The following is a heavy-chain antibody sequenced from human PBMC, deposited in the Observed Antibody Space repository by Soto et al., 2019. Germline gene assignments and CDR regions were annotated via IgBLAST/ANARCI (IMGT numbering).Heavy chain of an antibody. CDR1: GFTFSSYA. Sequence: GGSLRLSCAASGFTFSSYAMHWVRQAPGKGLEWVAVISYDGSNKYYADSVKGRFTISRDNSKNTLYLQMNSLRAEDTAVYYCARDVLRFVYYYYGMDVWGQGTTVTVSS. J-gene: IGHJ6*02. CDR2: ISYDGSNK. D-gene: IGHD3-10*01. CDR3: ARDVLRFVYYYYGMDV. V-gene: IGHV3-30-3*01.